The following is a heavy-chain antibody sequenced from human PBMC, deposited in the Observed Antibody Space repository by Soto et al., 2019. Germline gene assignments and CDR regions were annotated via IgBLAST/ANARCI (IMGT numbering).Heavy chain of an antibody. J-gene: IGHJ4*02. CDR3: MRGGWGDSRIDY. Sequence: ASVKVSCKTSGYTFSAYYVHWARLTPGRGFQWLGWINPSNEITTFSQFFQGRVTMTRDTSANTVHMELNRLTSDDTAVYYCMRGGWGDSRIDYWGQGTQVTVSS. V-gene: IGHV1-2*02. D-gene: IGHD1-26*01. CDR2: INPSNEIT. CDR1: GYTFSAYY.